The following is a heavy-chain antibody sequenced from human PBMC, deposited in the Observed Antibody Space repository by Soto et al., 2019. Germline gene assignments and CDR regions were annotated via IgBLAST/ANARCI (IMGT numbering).Heavy chain of an antibody. J-gene: IGHJ6*02. Sequence: QVQLVQSGAELKKPGASVSLSCKASGFSFNTYYFHWVRQSPGEGLQWMGVMNPRKGFTSYPQKFQGRVTMTAATSTTTVYWALIGLKSEDTAVYFCARDWPDTYCGGDCPLGYYYHGMDVWGQGTAVTVSS. CDR3: ARDWPDTYCGGDCPLGYYYHGMDV. CDR2: MNPRKGFT. D-gene: IGHD2-21*02. CDR1: GFSFNTYY. V-gene: IGHV1-46*02.